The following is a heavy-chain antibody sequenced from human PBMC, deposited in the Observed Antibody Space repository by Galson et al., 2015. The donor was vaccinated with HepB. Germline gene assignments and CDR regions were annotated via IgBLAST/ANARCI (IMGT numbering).Heavy chain of an antibody. V-gene: IGHV3-21*01. Sequence: SLRLSCAASGFTFSSYSMNWVRQAPGKGLEWVSSISSSSSYIYYADSVKGRFTISRDNAKNSLYLQMNSLRAEDTAVYYCARDGSYYDSSGYYYVGGMDVWGQGTTVTVSS. CDR1: GFTFSSYS. D-gene: IGHD3-22*01. CDR2: ISSSSSYI. CDR3: ARDGSYYDSSGYYYVGGMDV. J-gene: IGHJ6*02.